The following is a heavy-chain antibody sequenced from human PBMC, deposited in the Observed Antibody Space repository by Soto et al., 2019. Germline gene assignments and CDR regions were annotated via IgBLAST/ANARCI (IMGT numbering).Heavy chain of an antibody. CDR3: ARDKAMVVRGSQYYGMDV. Sequence: GGSLRLSCAASGFTFSSHTMHWVRQAPGKGLEWVAVIAFDGGNKYYADSVKGRFTISRDNSKKTLYLQINTLRPEDTAVYYCARDKAMVVRGSQYYGMDVWGQGTAVTVSS. J-gene: IGHJ6*02. CDR2: IAFDGGNK. CDR1: GFTFSSHT. D-gene: IGHD5-18*01. V-gene: IGHV3-30-3*01.